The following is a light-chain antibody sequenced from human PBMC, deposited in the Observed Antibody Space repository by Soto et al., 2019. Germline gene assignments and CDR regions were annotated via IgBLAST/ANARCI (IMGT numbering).Light chain of an antibody. V-gene: IGLV2-14*01. CDR3: SSYTSISTVV. Sequence: QSALTQPASVSGSPGQSITISCTGTSSDVGGYHYVSWYQQHPGKAPKLMIYDVSNRASGFSNRFSCYKSRNTASLTISGLQAEDEADYYCSSYTSISTVVFGGGTQLTVL. CDR1: SSDVGGYHY. J-gene: IGLJ3*02. CDR2: DVS.